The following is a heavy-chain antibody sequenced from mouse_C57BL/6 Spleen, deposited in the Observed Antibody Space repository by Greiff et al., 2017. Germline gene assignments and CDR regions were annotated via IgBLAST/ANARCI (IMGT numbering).Heavy chain of an antibody. CDR2: IHPSDSDT. CDR1: GYTFTSYW. Sequence: QVQLQQPGAELVKPGASVKVSCKASGYTFTSYWMHWVKQRPGQGLEWSGRIHPSDSDTNYNQKFKGKATLTVDKSSSTAYMQLSSLTSEDSAVYYCAMEGYDRGSTDYWGQGTTVTVSS. D-gene: IGHD1-1*02. CDR3: AMEGYDRGSTDY. J-gene: IGHJ2*01. V-gene: IGHV1-74*01.